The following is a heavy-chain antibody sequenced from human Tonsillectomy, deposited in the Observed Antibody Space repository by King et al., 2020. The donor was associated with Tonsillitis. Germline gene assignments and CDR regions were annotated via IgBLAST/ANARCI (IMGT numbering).Heavy chain of an antibody. CDR1: GFPFDDYG. V-gene: IGHV3-20*04. CDR3: ARGGGTLPDY. J-gene: IGHJ4*02. Sequence: VQLVESGGGVVRPGGSLRLSCAASGFPFDDYGINWVLQAPGKGLEWFSGINCNGDSTRYTDSVSGRFTASSDNAKNALYLQMNSLRSEDTAMYYCARGGGTLPDYWGQGTLVTVSS. CDR2: INCNGDST. D-gene: IGHD1/OR15-1a*01.